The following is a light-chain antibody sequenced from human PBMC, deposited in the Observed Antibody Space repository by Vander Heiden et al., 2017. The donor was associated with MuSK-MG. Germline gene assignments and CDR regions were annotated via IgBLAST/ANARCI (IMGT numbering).Light chain of an antibody. CDR2: AAS. J-gene: IGKJ3*01. V-gene: IGKV1-17*01. CDR1: QGIGND. Sequence: SSLSASVGDRVTITCRASQGIGNDLDWYQQKPGKAPKRLVYAASSLQGGVPSRFSGSGSGTEFTLTISSLRPEDFATYYCHQHNSFPFTFGRGTKVDIK. CDR3: HQHNSFPFT.